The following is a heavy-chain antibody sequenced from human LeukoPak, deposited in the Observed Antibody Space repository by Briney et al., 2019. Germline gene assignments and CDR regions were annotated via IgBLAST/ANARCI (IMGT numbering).Heavy chain of an antibody. CDR3: ARGIAARRGDC. Sequence: VASVKDSCKASGYTFTGYYLHWVRPAPGQRLEWMGWINPNRGGTNYAQKFQGRVTMTRDTSISTAYMELSRLRSDDTAVYYCARGIAARRGDCWGQGTLVTVSS. V-gene: IGHV1-2*02. CDR1: GYTFTGYY. J-gene: IGHJ4*02. CDR2: INPNRGGT. D-gene: IGHD6-6*01.